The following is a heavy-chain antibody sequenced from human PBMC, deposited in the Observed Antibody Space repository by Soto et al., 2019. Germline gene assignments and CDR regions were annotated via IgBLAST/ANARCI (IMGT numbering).Heavy chain of an antibody. J-gene: IGHJ6*02. V-gene: IGHV3-21*01. CDR1: GFTFSDYS. CDR3: ARGGGGRYFDWLQLPSSYYYGMDV. D-gene: IGHD3-9*01. Sequence: GGSLRLSCAASGFTFSDYSMNWVRQAPGKGLEWASSISRGSGYIYYADSVKGRFTISRDNSKNTLYLQMNSLRAEDTAVYYCARGGGGRYFDWLQLPSSYYYGMDVWGQGTTVTVSS. CDR2: ISRGSGYI.